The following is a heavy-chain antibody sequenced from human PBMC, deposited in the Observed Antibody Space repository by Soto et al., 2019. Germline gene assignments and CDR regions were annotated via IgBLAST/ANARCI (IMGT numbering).Heavy chain of an antibody. V-gene: IGHV5-10-1*01. Sequence: GESLKISCKGSGYSFTSYWISWVRQMPGKGLEWMGRIDPSDSYTNYSPSFQGHVTVSADKSISTAYLQWSSLKASDTAMYYCARTVGAATPVGYYYGLDGWGQGTTVTVSS. CDR2: IDPSDSYT. D-gene: IGHD2-15*01. J-gene: IGHJ6*02. CDR1: GYSFTSYW. CDR3: ARTVGAATPVGYYYGLDG.